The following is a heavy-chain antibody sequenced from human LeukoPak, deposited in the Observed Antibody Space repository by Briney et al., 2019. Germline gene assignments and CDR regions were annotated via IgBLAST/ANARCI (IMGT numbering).Heavy chain of an antibody. CDR1: GFTFSSYG. D-gene: IGHD3-3*01. V-gene: IGHV3-30*02. Sequence: GGSLRLSCAASGFTFSSYGMHWVRQAPGKGLEWVAVIWYDGSNKYYADSVKGRFTISRDNSKNTLYLRMNSLRGEDTAVYYCAKDPGKFWSGHDYWGQGTLVTVSS. CDR3: AKDPGKFWSGHDY. J-gene: IGHJ4*02. CDR2: IWYDGSNK.